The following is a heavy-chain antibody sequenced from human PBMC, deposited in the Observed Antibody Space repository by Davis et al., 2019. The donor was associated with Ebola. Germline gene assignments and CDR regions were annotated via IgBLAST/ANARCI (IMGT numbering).Heavy chain of an antibody. CDR3: ARAGFDEVLDY. CDR2: VSHSERER. D-gene: IGHD3-3*01. Sequence: GESLKISCAASGFSFNNYEMNWVRQAPGKGLEWVAVVSHSERERFYADSVKGRFTISRDNSENTLYLQMNSLTADDTSVYYCARAGFDEVLDYWGQGTPVTVSS. CDR1: GFSFNNYE. V-gene: IGHV3-30*04. J-gene: IGHJ4*02.